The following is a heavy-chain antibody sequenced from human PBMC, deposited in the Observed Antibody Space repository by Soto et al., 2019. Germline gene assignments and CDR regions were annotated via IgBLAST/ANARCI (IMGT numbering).Heavy chain of an antibody. J-gene: IGHJ3*02. CDR2: ISGSGGST. Sequence: LRLSCAASGFTFSSYAMSWVRHAPVKGLDWVSAISGSGGSTYYADSVKGRFTISRDNSKNTLYLQMNSLRAEDTAVYYCAKDPTANYYDSSGYPGAFDIWGQGTMVTVSS. D-gene: IGHD3-22*01. CDR3: AKDPTANYYDSSGYPGAFDI. V-gene: IGHV3-23*01. CDR1: GFTFSSYA.